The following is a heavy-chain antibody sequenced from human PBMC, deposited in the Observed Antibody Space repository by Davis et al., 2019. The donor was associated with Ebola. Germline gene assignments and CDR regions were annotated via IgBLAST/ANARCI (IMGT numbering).Heavy chain of an antibody. Sequence: ASVKVSCKASGYTFTGYYMHWVRQAPGQGLEWMGWINPNSGGTNYAQKFQGRVTMTRDTSISTAYMELSRLRSDDTAVYYCARGDFWSGYAGMDVWGQGTTVTVSS. J-gene: IGHJ6*02. CDR1: GYTFTGYY. CDR3: ARGDFWSGYAGMDV. V-gene: IGHV1-2*02. CDR2: INPNSGGT. D-gene: IGHD3-3*01.